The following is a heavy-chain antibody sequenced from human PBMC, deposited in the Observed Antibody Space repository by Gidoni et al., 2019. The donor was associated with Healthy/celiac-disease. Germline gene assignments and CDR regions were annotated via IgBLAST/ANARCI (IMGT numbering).Heavy chain of an antibody. J-gene: IGHJ6*02. V-gene: IGHV4-30-4*01. D-gene: IGHD3-3*01. CDR2: IYYSGST. Sequence: QVQLQESGPGLVKPSQTLSLTCTVSGGSISSGDYYWSWIRQPPGKGLEWIGYIYYSGSTYYNPSLKSRVTISVDTSKNQFSLKLSSVTAADTAVYYCARGGTIFGVVYYYYGMDVWGQGTTVTVSS. CDR1: GGSISSGDYY. CDR3: ARGGTIFGVVYYYYGMDV.